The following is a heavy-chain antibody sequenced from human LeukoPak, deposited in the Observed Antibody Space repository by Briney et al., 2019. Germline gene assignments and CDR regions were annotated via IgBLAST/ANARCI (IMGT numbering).Heavy chain of an antibody. CDR1: GDSISSYH. D-gene: IGHD2-15*01. CDR2: VYYDGST. V-gene: IGHV4-59*08. CDR3: ATYTRHCSGGTCYSIDY. J-gene: IGHJ4*02. Sequence: PSETLSLTCTVSGDSISSYHWTWIRQPPGRRLEWIGYVYYDGSTNYNPSLVSRVTISLDTSNKQFSLRLSSVTAADTAIYYCATYTRHCSGGTCYSIDYWGQGTLVTVSS.